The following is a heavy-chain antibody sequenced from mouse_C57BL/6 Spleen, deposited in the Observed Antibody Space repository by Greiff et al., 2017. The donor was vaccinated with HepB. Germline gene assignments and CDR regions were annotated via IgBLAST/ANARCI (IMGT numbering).Heavy chain of an antibody. V-gene: IGHV1-53*01. Sequence: QVQLQQPGTELVKPGASVKLSCKASGYTFTSYWMHWVKQRPGQGLEWIGNINPSNGGTNYNEKFKSKATLTVDKSSSTAYMQLSSLTSEDAAVYYCARLGYYDYRYFDVWGTGTTVTVSS. CDR2: INPSNGGT. J-gene: IGHJ1*03. CDR3: ARLGYYDYRYFDV. CDR1: GYTFTSYW. D-gene: IGHD2-4*01.